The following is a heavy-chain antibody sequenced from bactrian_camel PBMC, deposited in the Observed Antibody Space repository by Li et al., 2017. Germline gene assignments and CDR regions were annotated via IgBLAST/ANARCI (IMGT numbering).Heavy chain of an antibody. D-gene: IGHD1*01. Sequence: VQLVESGGGLVQPGGSLRLSCRASGFPFSRTYMTWARQTPGKEREGVSCISSGGVYTSYADSVKGRFTISRDDAKNTMSLALNNLKPEDAGWYYCAARGGGDGYCFSADWKYWGKGTQVTVS. CDR1: GFPFSRTY. J-gene: IGHJ7*01. CDR2: ISSGGVYT. V-gene: IGHV3S40*01.